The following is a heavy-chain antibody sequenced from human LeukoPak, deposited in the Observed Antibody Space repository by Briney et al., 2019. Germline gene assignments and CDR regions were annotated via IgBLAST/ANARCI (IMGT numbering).Heavy chain of an antibody. V-gene: IGHV3-33*01. D-gene: IGHD3-10*01. CDR3: ARDASMVRGVTLGYFDC. Sequence: GRSLRLSCAASGFTFSSYGMHWVRQAPGKGLEWVAVIWYDGSNKYYADSVKGRFTISRDNSKNTLYLQMNSLRAEDTAVYYCARDASMVRGVTLGYFDCWGQGTLVTVSS. J-gene: IGHJ4*02. CDR1: GFTFSSYG. CDR2: IWYDGSNK.